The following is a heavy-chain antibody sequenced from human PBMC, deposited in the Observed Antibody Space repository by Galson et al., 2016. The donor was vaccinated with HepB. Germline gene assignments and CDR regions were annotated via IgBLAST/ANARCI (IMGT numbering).Heavy chain of an antibody. D-gene: IGHD3-10*01. CDR2: IVSDGSTS. CDR1: GFTFSNYW. V-gene: IGHV3-74*01. CDR3: ARGDGTGYHQSPDY. Sequence: SLRLSCAASGFTFSNYWMNWVRQAPGKGLVWVSRIVSDGSTSTYADSVKGRFTSSRDNARNTLYLQMNSLRAEDTAVCYCARGDGTGYHQSPDYWGQGTLVTVSS. J-gene: IGHJ4*02.